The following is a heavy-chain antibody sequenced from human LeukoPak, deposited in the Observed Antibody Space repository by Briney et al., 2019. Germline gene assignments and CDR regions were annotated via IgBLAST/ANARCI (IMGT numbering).Heavy chain of an antibody. J-gene: IGHJ4*02. CDR1: GYTFTGYY. CDR2: INPNSGGT. D-gene: IGHD3-10*01. CDR3: ARVGGMYYYGSGSRLGY. Sequence: ASVKVSCKASGYTFTGYYMHWVRQAPGQGLEWMGWINPNSGGTNYAQKFQGRVTMTRDTSISTAYMELSRLRSDDTAVYYCARVGGMYYYGSGSRLGYWGQGTLVTVSS. V-gene: IGHV1-2*02.